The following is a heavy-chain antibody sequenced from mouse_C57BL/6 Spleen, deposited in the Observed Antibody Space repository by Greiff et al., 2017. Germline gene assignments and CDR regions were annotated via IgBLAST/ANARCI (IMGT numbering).Heavy chain of an antibody. CDR2: ISDGGSYT. CDR3: ARDDYYFAY. Sequence: EVKVVESGGGLVKPGGSLKLSCAASGFTFSSYAMSWVRQTPEKRLEWVATISDGGSYTYYPDIVKGRFTISRDNAKNNLYLQMSHLKSEDTAMYYCARDDYYFAYWGQGTLVTVSA. J-gene: IGHJ3*01. D-gene: IGHD1-1*01. CDR1: GFTFSSYA. V-gene: IGHV5-4*01.